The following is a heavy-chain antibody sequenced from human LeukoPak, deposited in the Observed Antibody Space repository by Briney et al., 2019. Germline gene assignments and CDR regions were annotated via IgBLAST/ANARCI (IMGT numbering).Heavy chain of an antibody. CDR1: GYTFTSYY. J-gene: IGHJ6*02. CDR3: ARNIVVVPAAGIYYYYYGMDV. V-gene: IGHV1-46*01. CDR2: INPSGGST. Sequence: GASVKVSCKASGYTFTSYYMHWVRQAPGQGLERMGIINPSGGSTSYAQKFQGRVTMTRDTSTSTVYMELSSLRSEDTAVYYCARNIVVVPAAGIYYYYYGMDVWGQGTTVTVSS. D-gene: IGHD2-2*01.